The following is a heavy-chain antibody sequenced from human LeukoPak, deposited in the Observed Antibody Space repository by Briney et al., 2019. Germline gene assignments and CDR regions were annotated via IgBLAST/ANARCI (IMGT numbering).Heavy chain of an antibody. J-gene: IGHJ4*02. CDR2: INHSGST. CDR1: GGSFSGYY. CDR3: ARGRGVKYNYDRIYYFDY. D-gene: IGHD1-1*01. Sequence: SETLSLTCAVYGGSFSGYYWSWIRQPPGKGLEWIGEINHSGSTNYIPSLKSRVTISIDTSNNQFSLKLSSVTAADTAVYYCARGRGVKYNYDRIYYFDYWGQGTLVTVSP. V-gene: IGHV4-34*01.